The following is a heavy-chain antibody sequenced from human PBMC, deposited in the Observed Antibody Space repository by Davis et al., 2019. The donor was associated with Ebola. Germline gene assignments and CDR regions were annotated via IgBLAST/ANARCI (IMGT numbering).Heavy chain of an antibody. V-gene: IGHV1-18*01. CDR2: ISAYNGNT. D-gene: IGHD2-15*01. Sequence: ASVKVSCKASGGTFSSYAISWVRQAPGQGLEWMGGISAYNGNTNYAQKLQGRVTMTTDTSTSTAYMELRSLRSDDTAVYYCARDLDNQWSHYSFDYWGQGTLLTVSS. CDR1: GGTFSSYA. J-gene: IGHJ4*02. CDR3: ARDLDNQWSHYSFDY.